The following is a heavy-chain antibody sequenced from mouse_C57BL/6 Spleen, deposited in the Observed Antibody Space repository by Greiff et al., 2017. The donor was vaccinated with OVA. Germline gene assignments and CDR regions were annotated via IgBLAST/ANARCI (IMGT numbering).Heavy chain of an antibody. Sequence: QVHVKQSGAELARPGASVKMSCKASGYTFTSYTMPWVQQRPGQGLEWIGYINPSSGYTKYNQKFKDKATLTADKSSSTAYMQLSSLTSEDSAVYYCSIYYDYDGAMDYWGQGTSVTVSS. CDR1: GYTFTSYT. V-gene: IGHV1-4*01. CDR3: SIYYDYDGAMDY. D-gene: IGHD2-4*01. CDR2: INPSSGYT. J-gene: IGHJ4*01.